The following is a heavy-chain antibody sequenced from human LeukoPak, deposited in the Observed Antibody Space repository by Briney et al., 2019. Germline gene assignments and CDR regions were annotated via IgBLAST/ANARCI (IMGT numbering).Heavy chain of an antibody. CDR1: GGTFRSYA. Sequence: SVKVSCKASGGTFRSYAISWVRQAPGQGLEWMGGIIPNFGTANYAQKFQGRVTITADESTSTAYMELSSLRSEDTAVYYCGGRVDSRPNSSSWSYYYYYGMDVWGKGTTVTVSS. J-gene: IGHJ6*04. D-gene: IGHD6-13*01. CDR2: IIPNFGTA. CDR3: GGRVDSRPNSSSWSYYYYYGMDV. V-gene: IGHV1-69*13.